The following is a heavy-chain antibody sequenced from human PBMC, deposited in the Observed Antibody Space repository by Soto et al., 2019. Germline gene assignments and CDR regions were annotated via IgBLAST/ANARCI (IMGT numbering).Heavy chain of an antibody. D-gene: IGHD1-26*01. CDR3: ARHRHPRGAVGATSPLDP. V-gene: IGHV3-53*01. Sequence: GGSLRLSCAISGFSVSSNYLSWVRQAPGKGLEWVSVHYSGGSTYYADSVQGRFTISRDKSNNTLYLQMRRVRAEDTAVYFCARHRHPRGAVGATSPLDPWGQGTQVTVSS. J-gene: IGHJ5*02. CDR1: GFSVSSNY. CDR2: HYSGGST.